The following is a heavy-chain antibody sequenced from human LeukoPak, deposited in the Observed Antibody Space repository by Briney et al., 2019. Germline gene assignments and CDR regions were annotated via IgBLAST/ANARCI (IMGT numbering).Heavy chain of an antibody. CDR2: INSDGSST. V-gene: IGHV3-74*01. CDR1: GFTFSSYW. Sequence: GGSLRLSCAASGFTFSSYWMHWVRQAPGKGLVWVSRINSDGSSTSYADFVKGRFTISRDNAKNTLYLQMNSLRAEDTAVYYCARSEGCSGGSCYGYCFDYWGQGTLVTVSS. D-gene: IGHD2-15*01. CDR3: ARSEGCSGGSCYGYCFDY. J-gene: IGHJ4*02.